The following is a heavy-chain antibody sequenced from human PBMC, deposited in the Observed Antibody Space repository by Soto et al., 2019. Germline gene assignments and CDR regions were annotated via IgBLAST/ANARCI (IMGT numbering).Heavy chain of an antibody. Sequence: EIQLIQSGAEVKKPGATVKISCRVSGSSLTDYYLHWVFQAPGKGLAWMGLLDPKQGESMYVENFKGRVTITADTSTHTAYLELSSLRSEDTAVYYCATSPQPKTTVTTRDWYGLDVWGQGTTLTVSS. CDR1: GSSLTDYY. V-gene: IGHV1-69-2*01. D-gene: IGHD4-4*01. CDR2: LDPKQGES. CDR3: ATSPQPKTTVTTRDWYGLDV. J-gene: IGHJ6*02.